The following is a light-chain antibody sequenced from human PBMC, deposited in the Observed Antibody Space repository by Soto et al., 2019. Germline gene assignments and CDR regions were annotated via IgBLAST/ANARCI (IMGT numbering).Light chain of an antibody. V-gene: IGLV4-60*03. Sequence: QLVLTQSSSASASLGSSVKLTCTLSSGHSSYIIAWHQQQLGKAPRYLMKLEGSGSYNKGSGVPDRFSGSSSGADRYLTISNLQSEDEADYYCETWDSNTVVFGGGTKLTVL. CDR2: LEGSGSY. CDR3: ETWDSNTVV. CDR1: SGHSSYI. J-gene: IGLJ2*01.